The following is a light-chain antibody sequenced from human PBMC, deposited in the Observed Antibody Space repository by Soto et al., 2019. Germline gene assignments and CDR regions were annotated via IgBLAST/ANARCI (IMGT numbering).Light chain of an antibody. CDR1: SSDIGGYDY. J-gene: IGLJ2*01. V-gene: IGLV2-14*01. Sequence: QSALTQPASVSGSPGQSITISCTGTSSDIGGYDYVSWFQQHPGKAPKLMLYEVTNRPSGVCNRVSGSKSGNTASLTISGLQAEDEAHYYCSSYRSSNPVVFGGGTKLTVL. CDR2: EVT. CDR3: SSYRSSNPVV.